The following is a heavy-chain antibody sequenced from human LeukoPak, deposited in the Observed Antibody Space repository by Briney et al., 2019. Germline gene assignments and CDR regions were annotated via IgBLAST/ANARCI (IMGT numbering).Heavy chain of an antibody. CDR3: AKVPIPRGSLYYFDY. CDR1: GFTFSSYA. Sequence: GGSLRLSCAASGFTFSSYAMSWVRQAPGKGLEWVSAISGSGGSTYYADSVKGRFTISRDNSKNTLYLQMNSLRAEDTAVYYCAKVPIPRGSLYYFDYWGQGTLVTVSS. D-gene: IGHD2-21*01. J-gene: IGHJ4*02. CDR2: ISGSGGST. V-gene: IGHV3-23*01.